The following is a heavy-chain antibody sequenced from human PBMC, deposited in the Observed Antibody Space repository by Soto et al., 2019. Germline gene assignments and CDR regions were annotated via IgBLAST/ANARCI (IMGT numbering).Heavy chain of an antibody. Sequence: EVQLLESGGGLVQPGGSLRLSCAASGFTFSSYAMSWVRQAPGKGLEWVSAISGSGGSTYYADSVKGRFTISRDNSKNTLYLQMNSLRAEDTAVYYCAKDRDYYGSGSHYVPYNWFDPWGQGTLVTVSS. D-gene: IGHD3-10*01. CDR2: ISGSGGST. V-gene: IGHV3-23*01. CDR3: AKDRDYYGSGSHYVPYNWFDP. J-gene: IGHJ5*02. CDR1: GFTFSSYA.